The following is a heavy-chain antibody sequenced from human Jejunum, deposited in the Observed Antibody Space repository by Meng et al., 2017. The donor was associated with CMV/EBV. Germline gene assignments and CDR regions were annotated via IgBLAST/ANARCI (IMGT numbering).Heavy chain of an antibody. CDR1: ACTFSSYA. CDR2: ISGSSVYT. Sequence: ALACTFSSYARGWVRQAPGKGLEWVSTISGSSVYTYYADSVKGRFTISRDSSESTLYLQMNSLRAEDTAVYYCARCLGDRLRHYFDSWGQGTLVTVSS. CDR3: ARCLGDRLRHYFDS. V-gene: IGHV3-23*01. D-gene: IGHD3-16*01. J-gene: IGHJ4*02.